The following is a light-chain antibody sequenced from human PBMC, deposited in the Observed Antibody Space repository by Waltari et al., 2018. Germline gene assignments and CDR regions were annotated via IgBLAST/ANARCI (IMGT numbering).Light chain of an antibody. CDR3: QSFDTSLSDGVV. Sequence: QSILTQPPSVSGAPGQRVTISCTGSSSNIGADHEVHWYQDFPGRGPKLLIYVNSHRPSGVPERCAGSKSGTSASLTITGLQAEDEADYDCQSFDTSLSDGVVFGGGTKV. CDR1: SSNIGADHE. J-gene: IGLJ2*01. CDR2: VNS. V-gene: IGLV1-40*02.